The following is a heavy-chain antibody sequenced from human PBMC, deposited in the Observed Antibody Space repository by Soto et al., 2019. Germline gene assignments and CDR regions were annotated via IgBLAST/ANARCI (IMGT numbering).Heavy chain of an antibody. Sequence: QVQLQESGPGLVKPSQTLSLTCTVSGGSIASSGNFWTWIRHHPGKGLEWLGYIVNSGTAYYTPSLKSRLSISLDTPKNHISPSLTSLTPPRTAAYFSARGDAGGWFLDSWGQGAQVIVSS. CDR3: ARGDAGGWFLDS. CDR2: IVNSGTA. CDR1: GGSIASSGNF. J-gene: IGHJ4*02. D-gene: IGHD6-19*01. V-gene: IGHV4-31*03.